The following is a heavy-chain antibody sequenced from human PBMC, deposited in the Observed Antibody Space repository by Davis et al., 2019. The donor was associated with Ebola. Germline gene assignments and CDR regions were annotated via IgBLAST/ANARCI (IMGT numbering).Heavy chain of an antibody. V-gene: IGHV3-23*01. CDR1: GFTFSSYA. CDR2: ISGSGGST. J-gene: IGHJ6*04. CDR3: TCSGTSCSLAYYYYGMDV. D-gene: IGHD2-15*01. Sequence: GESLKISCAASGFTFSSYAMSWVRQAPGQGLEWVSAISGSGGSTYYADSVKGRFTISRDNSKNTLFLQMNSLRAEDTAVYYCTCSGTSCSLAYYYYGMDVWGKGTTVTVSS.